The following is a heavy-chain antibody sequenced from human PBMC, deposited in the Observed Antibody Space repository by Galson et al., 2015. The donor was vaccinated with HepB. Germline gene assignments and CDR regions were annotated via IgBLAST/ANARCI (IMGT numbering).Heavy chain of an antibody. CDR3: AKGYGLFDF. J-gene: IGHJ5*01. D-gene: IGHD5-18*01. V-gene: IGHV3-23*01. CDR2: ISGNGDST. CDR1: GFAFDTHA. Sequence: SLRLSCAASGFAFDTHAMSWVRQAPGRGLEWISGISGNGDSTFYADSVKGRFTVSRDNSYNMLYLQMNSLRAEDAGLYFCAKGYGLFDFWGQGILVTVSS.